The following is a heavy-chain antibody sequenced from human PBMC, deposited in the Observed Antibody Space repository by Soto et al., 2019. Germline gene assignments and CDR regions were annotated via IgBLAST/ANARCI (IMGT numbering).Heavy chain of an antibody. V-gene: IGHV3-66*01. Sequence: GGSLRLSCAVSGFIVSTNYMSWVRQAPGRGLESVSIIYSDGSTYYADSVKGRFTTSRDRARNTLYLQMDNLRVDDTAVYYCARDSSYYGSGRGVLDYWGPGTLVTVSS. CDR3: ARDSSYYGSGRGVLDY. CDR2: IYSDGST. D-gene: IGHD3-10*01. CDR1: GFIVSTNY. J-gene: IGHJ4*02.